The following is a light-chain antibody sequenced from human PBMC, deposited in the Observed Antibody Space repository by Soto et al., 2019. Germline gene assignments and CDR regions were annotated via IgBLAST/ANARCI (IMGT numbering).Light chain of an antibody. CDR2: AAS. CDR1: QNVNNY. J-gene: IGKJ2*01. CDR3: QQSYSTPPFT. V-gene: IGKV1-39*01. Sequence: DVQMTQSPSSLSASVGDRVTISCRASQNVNNYLNWYQQKPGKAPKLLIYAASRLQGGVPPRFSGSGSGTDFTLTISSLQPEDFATDYCQQSYSTPPFTFGRGTNLEI.